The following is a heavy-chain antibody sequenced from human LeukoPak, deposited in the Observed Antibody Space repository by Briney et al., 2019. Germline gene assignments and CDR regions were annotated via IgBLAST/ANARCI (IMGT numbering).Heavy chain of an antibody. CDR3: ARAYHADSSGWGY. V-gene: IGHV3-23*01. J-gene: IGHJ4*02. CDR1: GFTFSTYA. D-gene: IGHD3-22*01. Sequence: GGSLRLSCAASGFTFSTYAMTWVRQPPGKGLEGVSAISGSGGTTFYADSVEGRFTISRDNAKSTLYLQMNSLRAEDTAVYYCARAYHADSSGWGYWGQGTLVTVSS. CDR2: ISGSGGTT.